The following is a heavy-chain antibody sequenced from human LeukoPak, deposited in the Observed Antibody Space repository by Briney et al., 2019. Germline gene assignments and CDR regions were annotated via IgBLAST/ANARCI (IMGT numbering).Heavy chain of an antibody. D-gene: IGHD5-18*01. V-gene: IGHV3-23*01. J-gene: IGHJ3*02. Sequence: PGGSLRLSCTASRFTFGNYAITWVRQAPGQGLRWVSAISGSGGSTYFADSVKGRFTISRDNSKNTVYLQMDSLGADDTAIYYCAKELTVSRFSYGTSLAFEIWGQGTMVTVAS. CDR2: ISGSGGST. CDR1: RFTFGNYA. CDR3: AKELTVSRFSYGTSLAFEI.